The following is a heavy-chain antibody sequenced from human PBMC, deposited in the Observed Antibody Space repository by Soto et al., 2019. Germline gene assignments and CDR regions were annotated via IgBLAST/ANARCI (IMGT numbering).Heavy chain of an antibody. CDR2: MNPNSANT. Sequence: ASVKVSCKAPGFTFTTCAIHWLRQGTGQGLEWMGWMNPNSANTGYAQKFQGRVTKTRNTSISTAYMELSSLRFEDTAVYYGAREGVRGMDVWGQGTTVTVSS. J-gene: IGHJ6*02. V-gene: IGHV1-8*02. CDR3: AREGVRGMDV. D-gene: IGHD3-16*01. CDR1: GFTFTTCA.